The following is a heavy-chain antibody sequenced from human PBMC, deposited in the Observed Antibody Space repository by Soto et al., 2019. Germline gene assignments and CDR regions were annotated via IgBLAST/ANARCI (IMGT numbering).Heavy chain of an antibody. CDR2: IYYSGST. CDR1: GGSISSYY. CDR3: ARLRLDMVTLDY. Sequence: SETLSLTCTVSGGSISSYYWGWIRQPPGKGLEWIGSIYYSGSTYYNPSLKSRVTISVDTSKNQFSLKLSSVTAADTAVYYCARLRLDMVTLDYWGQGTLVTVSS. J-gene: IGHJ4*02. D-gene: IGHD5-18*01. V-gene: IGHV4-39*01.